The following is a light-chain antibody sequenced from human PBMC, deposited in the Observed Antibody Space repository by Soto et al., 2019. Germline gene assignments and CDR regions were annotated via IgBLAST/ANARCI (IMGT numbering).Light chain of an antibody. Sequence: QSVLTQPASVSGSPGQSITISCTGNSSDVGSYNYGSWYQQHPGKAPKLMIYEVSDRPSGISSRFSGSKSGNTASLTISGLQTEDEADYYCSSYTSSSTLFGTGTKLTVL. CDR1: SSDVGSYNY. V-gene: IGLV2-14*01. CDR2: EVS. CDR3: SSYTSSSTL. J-gene: IGLJ1*01.